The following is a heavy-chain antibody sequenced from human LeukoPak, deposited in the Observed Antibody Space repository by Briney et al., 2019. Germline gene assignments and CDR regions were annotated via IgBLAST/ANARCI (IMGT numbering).Heavy chain of an antibody. V-gene: IGHV3-7*01. CDR2: IKQDGSEK. CDR1: GFTFSSYW. J-gene: IGHJ4*02. CDR3: ARSPRWYYDGSGYSGYFDY. D-gene: IGHD3-22*01. Sequence: GGSLRLSCAASGFTFSSYWMSWVRQAPGKGLEWVANIKQDGSEKDYVDSVKGRFTISRDNAKNSLYLQMNSLRGEDTAVYYCARSPRWYYDGSGYSGYFDYWGQGTLVTVSS.